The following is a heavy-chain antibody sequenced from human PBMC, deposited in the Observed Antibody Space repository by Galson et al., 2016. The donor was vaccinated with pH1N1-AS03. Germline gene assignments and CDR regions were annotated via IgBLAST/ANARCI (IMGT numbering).Heavy chain of an antibody. D-gene: IGHD2/OR15-2a*01. V-gene: IGHV1-18*01. CDR2: IKSNSDNT. CDR3: ARAFEEYLLRDYSSVFDS. Sequence: SVKVSCKASGYTFSNYGITWVRQAPGQGLQWMGWIKSNSDNTIYGQNFQGRVTLTTDPSTNTAYMELKNLRSDDTGVYYCARAFEEYLLRDYSSVFDSWGQGTLVTVSS. CDR1: GYTFSNYG. J-gene: IGHJ4*02.